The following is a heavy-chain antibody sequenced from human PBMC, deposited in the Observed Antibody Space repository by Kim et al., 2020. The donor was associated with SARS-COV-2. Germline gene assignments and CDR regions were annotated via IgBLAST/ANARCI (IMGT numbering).Heavy chain of an antibody. CDR3: ASPVRILGGYNAFDL. V-gene: IGHV1-2*06. CDR1: GYTFTGYY. Sequence: ASVKVSCKAYGYTFTGYYMHWVRQAPGQGFEWMGRINPNSGGSDYTQKFRGRVTMTRDTSISTAYMELSRLTSDDTAIYYCASPVRILGGYNAFDLWGQGTMITVSS. D-gene: IGHD2-21*01. J-gene: IGHJ3*01. CDR2: INPNSGGS.